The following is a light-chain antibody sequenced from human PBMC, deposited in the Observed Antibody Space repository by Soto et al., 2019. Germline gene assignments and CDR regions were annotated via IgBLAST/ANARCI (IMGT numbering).Light chain of an antibody. CDR2: DND. CDR3: GTWDSSLSAGV. V-gene: IGLV1-51*01. CDR1: SSNIGNNC. J-gene: IGLJ3*02. Sequence: QSVLTQPPSVSAAPGQKVTISCSGSSSNIGNNCVSWYQQLPGTAPKLLIYDNDKRPSGIPDRFSGSKSGTSATLDITGLQTGDEADYYCGTWDSSLSAGVFGGGTQLTVL.